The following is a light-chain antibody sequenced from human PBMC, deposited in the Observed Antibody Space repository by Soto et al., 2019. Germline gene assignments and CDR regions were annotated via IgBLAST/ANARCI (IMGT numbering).Light chain of an antibody. Sequence: EIVMTPSPATLSVSPGERATLSCRASQSVIGNLSWFQQKPGQAPRLLIYGASTRATGIPARFSGSGSGTEFTLTIRSLQSEDFAVYYCQQYNTLPPLTFGPGTKVDIK. CDR1: QSVIGN. J-gene: IGKJ3*01. CDR2: GAS. CDR3: QQYNTLPPLT. V-gene: IGKV3-15*01.